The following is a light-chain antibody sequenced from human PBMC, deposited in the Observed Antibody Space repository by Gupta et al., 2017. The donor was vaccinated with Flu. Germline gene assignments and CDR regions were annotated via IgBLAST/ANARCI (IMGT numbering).Light chain of an antibody. Sequence: TISCTRGVGGIANNYVQWYQQRPGSSPTLLIFEDIRRPSGVPARFSASIDVSSNSASLTISGLMTADEAVYYCQTYEIDTRIFGGGTKLTV. CDR2: EDI. CDR1: VGGIANNY. J-gene: IGLJ2*01. CDR3: QTYEIDTRI. V-gene: IGLV6-57*01.